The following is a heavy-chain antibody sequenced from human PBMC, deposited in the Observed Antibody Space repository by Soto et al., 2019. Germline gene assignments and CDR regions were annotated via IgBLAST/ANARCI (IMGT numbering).Heavy chain of an antibody. J-gene: IGHJ4*02. D-gene: IGHD3-16*01. Sequence: PSETLSLTCTISGGSISSSSYYWAWIRQPPGKGLEWIGEIYHSGSTNYNPSLKSRVTISVDKSKNQFSLKLSSVTAADTAVYYCARNMLAFGFFLDYWGQGTLVTVSS. V-gene: IGHV4-61*05. CDR3: ARNMLAFGFFLDY. CDR2: IYHSGST. CDR1: GGSISSSSYY.